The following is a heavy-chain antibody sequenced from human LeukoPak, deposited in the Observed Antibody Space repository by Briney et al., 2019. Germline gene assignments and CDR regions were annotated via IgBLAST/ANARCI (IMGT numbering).Heavy chain of an antibody. CDR3: ARAWVGGSYRSPFDY. D-gene: IGHD3-16*02. CDR1: GYTFTSYG. CDR2: ISAYNGNT. Sequence: GASVKVSCKASGYTFTSYGISWVRQAPGQGLEWMGWISAYNGNTNYAQKLQGRVTMTTDTSTSTAYMELRSLRSDDTAVYYCARAWVGGSYRSPFDYWGQGTLVTVSS. V-gene: IGHV1-18*01. J-gene: IGHJ4*02.